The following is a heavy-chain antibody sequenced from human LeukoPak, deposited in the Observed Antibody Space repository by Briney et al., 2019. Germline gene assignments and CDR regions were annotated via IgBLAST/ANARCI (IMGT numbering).Heavy chain of an antibody. CDR1: GGSISSSSYY. D-gene: IGHD1-7*01. CDR2: IYYSGST. V-gene: IGHV4-39*07. CDR3: ARDSPGPGTTIYFDY. J-gene: IGHJ4*02. Sequence: SETLCLTCTVSGGSISSSSYYWGWIRQPPGKGLEWIGSIYYSGSTYYNPSLKSRVTISVDTSKNQFSLKLSSVTAADTAVYYCARDSPGPGTTIYFDYWGQGTLVTVSS.